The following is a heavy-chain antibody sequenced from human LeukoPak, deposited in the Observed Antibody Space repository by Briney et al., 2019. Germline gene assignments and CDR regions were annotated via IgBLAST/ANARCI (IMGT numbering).Heavy chain of an antibody. CDR2: INHSGST. V-gene: IGHV4-34*01. J-gene: IGHJ4*02. CDR1: GGSFSGYY. Sequence: SETLSLTCAVYGGSFSGYYWSWIRQPPGKGLEWIGEINHSGSTNYNPSLKSRVTISVDTSKNQFSLKLSSVTAADTAVYYCARGSGEEREYCTNGVCYPVYYFDYWGQGTLVTVSS. CDR3: ARGSGEEREYCTNGVCYPVYYFDY. D-gene: IGHD2-8*01.